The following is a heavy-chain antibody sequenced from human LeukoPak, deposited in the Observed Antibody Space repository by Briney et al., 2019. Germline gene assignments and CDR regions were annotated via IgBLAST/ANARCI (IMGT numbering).Heavy chain of an antibody. CDR1: GFSFSSYE. V-gene: IGHV3-48*03. CDR3: VREGLGFAHGFDY. CDR2: INHIGDII. D-gene: IGHD2-8*01. J-gene: IGHJ4*02. Sequence: PERSLRLSCAASGFSFSSYEMNWVRQAPGKGLEWVSYINHIGDIIYYADSVKGRFTISRDNAKNSLYLQMNSLRAEDTAVYHCVREGLGFAHGFDYWGQGALVIVSS.